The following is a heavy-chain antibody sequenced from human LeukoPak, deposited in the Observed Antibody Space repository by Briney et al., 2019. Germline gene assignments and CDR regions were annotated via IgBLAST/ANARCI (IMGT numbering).Heavy chain of an antibody. J-gene: IGHJ4*02. CDR1: GYTFTSYG. CDR2: ISAYNGNT. V-gene: IGHV1-18*01. CDR3: ARDAYCSSTSCYGDY. D-gene: IGHD2-2*01. Sequence: ASVKVSCKASGYTFTSYGISWVRQAPGQGLEWMGWISAYNGNTNYAQKLQGRVTMTTDTSTSTAYMELRSLRSDDTAVYYCARDAYCSSTSCYGDYWGQGTLVIVSS.